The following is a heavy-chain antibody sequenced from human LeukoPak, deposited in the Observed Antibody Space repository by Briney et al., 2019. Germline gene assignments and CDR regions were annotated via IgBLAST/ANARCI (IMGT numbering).Heavy chain of an antibody. CDR3: AKDLLYYGPGTYYNAAEYFQF. J-gene: IGHJ1*01. V-gene: IGHV3-30*18. D-gene: IGHD3-10*01. CDR1: GLTFSSYA. Sequence: GRSLRLSCAASGLTFSSYAMHWVRQAPGKGLEWVSVISYDGSNKDYADSVKGRFTISRGNSRNTLSLQMNSLRPEDTAVCYCAKDLLYYGPGTYYNAAEYFQFWGQGTQVTVSS. CDR2: ISYDGSNK.